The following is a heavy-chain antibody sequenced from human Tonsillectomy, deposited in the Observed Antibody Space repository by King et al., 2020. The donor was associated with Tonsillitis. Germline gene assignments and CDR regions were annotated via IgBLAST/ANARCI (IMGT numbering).Heavy chain of an antibody. Sequence: EVQLVESGGGLVQPGGSLRLSCTASGFTFSNYAMSWVRQAPGKGLEWVSMNYSGESSTYYADSVKGRFTISRDNSKNTLFLQMSSLRAEDTAVYYCANTDLGYWGQGTLITVSS. CDR3: ANTDLGY. J-gene: IGHJ4*02. D-gene: IGHD3-16*01. V-gene: IGHV3-23*03. CDR1: GFTFSNYA. CDR2: NYSGESST.